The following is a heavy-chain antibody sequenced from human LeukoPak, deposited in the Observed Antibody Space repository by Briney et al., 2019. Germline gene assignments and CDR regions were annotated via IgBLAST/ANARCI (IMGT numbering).Heavy chain of an antibody. CDR3: ARDGRGSRSSWFDP. CDR1: GYTFTGYY. D-gene: IGHD3-10*01. Sequence: ASVKVSCKASGYTFTGYYMHWVRQAPGQGLEWMGWMNPKSGDTGYSQKFQGRVFITRDTSINTAYMELSGLGSGDTAVYYCARDGRGSRSSWFDPWGQGTLVTVSS. CDR2: MNPKSGDT. J-gene: IGHJ5*02. V-gene: IGHV1-8*03.